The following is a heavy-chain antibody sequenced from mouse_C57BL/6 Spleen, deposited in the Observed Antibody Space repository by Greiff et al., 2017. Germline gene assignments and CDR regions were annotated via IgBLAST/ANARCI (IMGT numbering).Heavy chain of an antibody. J-gene: IGHJ4*01. V-gene: IGHV5-17*01. D-gene: IGHD1-1*01. CDR1: GFTFSDYG. CDR2: ISSGSSTI. Sequence: EVHLVESGGGLVKPGGSLKLSCAASGFTFSDYGMHWVRQAPEKGLEWVAYISSGSSTIYYAATVKGRFTISRDNAKNTLFLQMTSLRSEDTAMYYCARHGTSYAMDYWGQGTSVTVSA. CDR3: ARHGTSYAMDY.